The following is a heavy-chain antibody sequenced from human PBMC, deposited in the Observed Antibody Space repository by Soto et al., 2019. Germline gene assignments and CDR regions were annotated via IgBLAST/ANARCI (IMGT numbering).Heavy chain of an antibody. CDR1: GGSISSGGYY. CDR2: IYYSGST. J-gene: IGHJ5*02. D-gene: IGHD2-2*01. CDR3: ASRPYRSFDP. V-gene: IGHV4-31*03. Sequence: QVQLQESGPGLVKPSQTLSLTCTVSGGSISSGGYYWSWIRQHPGKGLEWIGYIYYSGSTYYNPSLKSRVTIYVDTSQKQFSPALRPVIAADTAVYYCASRPYRSFDPWGQGTLVTVSS.